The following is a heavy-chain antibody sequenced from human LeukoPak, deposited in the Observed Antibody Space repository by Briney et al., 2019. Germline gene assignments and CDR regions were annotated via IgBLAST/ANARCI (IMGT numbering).Heavy chain of an antibody. CDR3: ANMLRSSNSGFDY. J-gene: IGHJ4*02. CDR2: VSVSGDRT. Sequence: GGSLRLSCAASGFSFSSYAMSWVRQAPGKGLEWVSGVSVSGDRTYYADSVKGRFTISRDNSENTLCLQMDSLRAEDTAVYYCANMLRSSNSGFDYWGQGTLVTVYS. D-gene: IGHD3-3*01. CDR1: GFSFSSYA. V-gene: IGHV3-23*01.